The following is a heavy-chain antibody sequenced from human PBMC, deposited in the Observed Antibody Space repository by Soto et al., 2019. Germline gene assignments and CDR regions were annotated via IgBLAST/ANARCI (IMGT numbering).Heavy chain of an antibody. V-gene: IGHV4-59*08. J-gene: IGHJ6*03. CDR2: IYYSGST. CDR3: ARLVVRDIVVVPAAIATDYYYYMDV. D-gene: IGHD2-2*01. Sequence: SETLSLTCTVSGGSISSYYWSWIRQPPGKGLEWIGYIYYSGSTNYNPSLKSRVTISVDTSKNQFSLKLSSVTAADTAVYYCARLVVRDIVVVPAAIATDYYYYMDVWGKGTTVTVSS. CDR1: GGSISSYY.